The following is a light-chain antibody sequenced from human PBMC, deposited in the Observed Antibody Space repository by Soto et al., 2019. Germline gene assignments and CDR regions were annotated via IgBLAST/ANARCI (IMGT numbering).Light chain of an antibody. V-gene: IGLV3-25*03. CDR3: QSADSSGTSYVV. CDR1: ALPRQY. Sequence: SYELTQPPSVSVSPGQTARITCSGDALPRQYAYWYQQKPGQAPILLIYKDSERPSGIPERFSGSNSGTTVTLTISGVQAEDEADYYCQSADSSGTSYVVFGAGTKLTVL. CDR2: KDS. J-gene: IGLJ2*01.